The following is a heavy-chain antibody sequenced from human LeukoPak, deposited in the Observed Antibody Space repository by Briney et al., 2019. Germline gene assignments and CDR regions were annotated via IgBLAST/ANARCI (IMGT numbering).Heavy chain of an antibody. V-gene: IGHV4-34*01. Sequence: PSETLSLTCAVYRGSFSGYYWSWIPQPPGKGLELIGEINHRGSTDYNPSLKTRVTISVDTSKNQFSLKLSSVTAADTAVYYCARVRATGAHDYWGQGTLVTVSS. D-gene: IGHD7-27*01. CDR3: ARVRATGAHDY. CDR1: RGSFSGYY. J-gene: IGHJ4*02. CDR2: INHRGST.